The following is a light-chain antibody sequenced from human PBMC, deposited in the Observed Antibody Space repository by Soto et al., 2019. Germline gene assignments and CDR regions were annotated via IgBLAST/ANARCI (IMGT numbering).Light chain of an antibody. V-gene: IGKV3-15*01. CDR1: EGVSRN. Sequence: ETLLTQSPATLPVSPGDRVTLSCRANEGVSRNLAWYQQKPGQAPRLLIYNAAIRATGIAARFSGSGSGTEFTLTISGLQSEDFAIYYCQQYNNWYTFGQGTKLEIK. J-gene: IGKJ2*01. CDR3: QQYNNWYT. CDR2: NAA.